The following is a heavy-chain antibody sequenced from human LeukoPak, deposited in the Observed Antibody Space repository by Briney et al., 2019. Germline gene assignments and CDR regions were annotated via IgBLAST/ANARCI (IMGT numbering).Heavy chain of an antibody. D-gene: IGHD1-26*01. CDR3: ARGGSPVPLY. CDR2: IYYSGST. Sequence: SETLSLTCTVSGGSISSSRYYWGWIRQPPGKGLEWIGSIYYSGSTYYNPSLKSRVTISVDTSKNQFSLRLSSVTAADTAVYYCARGGSPVPLYWGQGTLVTVSS. V-gene: IGHV4-39*07. CDR1: GGSISSSRYY. J-gene: IGHJ4*02.